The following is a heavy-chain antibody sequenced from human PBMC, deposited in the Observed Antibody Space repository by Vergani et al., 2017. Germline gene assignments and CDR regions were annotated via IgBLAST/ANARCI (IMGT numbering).Heavy chain of an antibody. Sequence: QVQLVESGGGVVQPGRSLRLSCAASGFTFSSYAVHWVRQAPGKGLEWVAVISYDGSNKYYADSVKGRFTISRDNSKNTLYLQMNSLRAEDTAVYYCAREVDGYNFRSAVTRNYYYYGMDVWGQGTTVTVSS. CDR1: GFTFSSYA. J-gene: IGHJ6*02. CDR2: ISYDGSNK. D-gene: IGHD5-24*01. CDR3: AREVDGYNFRSAVTRNYYYYGMDV. V-gene: IGHV3-30-3*01.